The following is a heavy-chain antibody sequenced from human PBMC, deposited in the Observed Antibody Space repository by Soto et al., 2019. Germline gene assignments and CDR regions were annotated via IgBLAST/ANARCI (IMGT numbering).Heavy chain of an antibody. J-gene: IGHJ4*02. Sequence: SGPTLVNPTETLTLTCTFSGFSLSTSGMRVSWIRQAPGKALEWLARIDWDEDRFYSTSLKTRLTISKDTSKNQVVLTMTKMDPVDTATYYCARMRSDYDSSGLDYWGQGILVTVS. CDR2: IDWDEDR. V-gene: IGHV2-70*04. CDR1: GFSLSTSGMR. CDR3: ARMRSDYDSSGLDY. D-gene: IGHD3-22*01.